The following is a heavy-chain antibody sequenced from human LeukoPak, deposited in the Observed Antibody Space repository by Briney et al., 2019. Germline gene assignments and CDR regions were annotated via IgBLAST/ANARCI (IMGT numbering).Heavy chain of an antibody. CDR2: IYSGGGT. CDR3: ARDHHCSSTSCYSNYYYGMDV. Sequence: PGGSLRLSCAASGFTVSSNYMSWVRQAPGKGLEWVSVIYSGGGTYYADSVKGRFTISRDNSKNTLYLQMNSLRAEDTAVYYCARDHHCSSTSCYSNYYYGMDVWGQGTTVTVSS. D-gene: IGHD2-2*01. CDR1: GFTVSSNY. V-gene: IGHV3-53*05. J-gene: IGHJ6*02.